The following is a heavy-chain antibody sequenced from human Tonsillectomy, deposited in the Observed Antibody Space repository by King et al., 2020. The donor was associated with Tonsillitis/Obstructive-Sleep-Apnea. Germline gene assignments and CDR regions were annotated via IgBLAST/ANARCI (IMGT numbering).Heavy chain of an antibody. CDR2: INHSGST. V-gene: IGHV4-34*01. D-gene: IGHD2-15*01. Sequence: QVQLQQWGAGLLKPSETLSLTCAAYGGSFSGYYWSWIRQPPGKGLEWIGEINHSGSTNYNPSPKSRVTISVATSKNQFSLKLSSLTAADTAVYYCGRDLDIVVVSADAFDIWGQGTMVTVSS. CDR1: GGSFSGYY. J-gene: IGHJ3*02. CDR3: GRDLDIVVVSADAFDI.